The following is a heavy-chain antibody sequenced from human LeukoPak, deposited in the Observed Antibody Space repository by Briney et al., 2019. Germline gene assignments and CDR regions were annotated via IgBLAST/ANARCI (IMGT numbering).Heavy chain of an antibody. CDR2: TRNKANSYTT. CDR3: ARGASRSRPHFDS. J-gene: IGHJ4*02. V-gene: IGHV3-72*01. Sequence: GGSLRLSCAASGFTCSDHYMGWVRQAPGKGLEWVGRTRNKANSYTTEYAASVKGRFTISRDDSKNSLFLQMNSLKTEDTAVYYCARGASRSRPHFDSWGQGTLVTVSS. CDR1: GFTCSDHY. D-gene: IGHD6-13*01.